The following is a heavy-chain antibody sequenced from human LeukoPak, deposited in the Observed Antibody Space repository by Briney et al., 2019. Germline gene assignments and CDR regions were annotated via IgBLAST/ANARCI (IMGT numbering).Heavy chain of an antibody. J-gene: IGHJ4*02. CDR3: ASDHKSITMRKGQYFDY. Sequence: PSDTLSLTCTVSGGSINSGTYYWGWVRQPPGEGLEWIASMYHDGRTSYNPSHESRVTISIDTSTNQFSLKLSSVTAADTAVYYCASDHKSITMRKGQYFDYWGQGVLVTVSS. D-gene: IGHD1-14*01. CDR2: MYHDGRT. CDR1: GGSINSGTYY. V-gene: IGHV4-39*01.